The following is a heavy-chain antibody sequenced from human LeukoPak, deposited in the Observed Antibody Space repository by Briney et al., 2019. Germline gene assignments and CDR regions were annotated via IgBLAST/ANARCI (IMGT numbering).Heavy chain of an antibody. J-gene: IGHJ4*02. D-gene: IGHD3-3*01. CDR1: GGSISSGGYS. V-gene: IGHV4-30-2*01. CDR2: IYHSGST. CDR3: ARVNLYDPEFDY. Sequence: SQTLSLTCAVSGGSISSGGYSWSWIRQPPGKGLEWIGYIYHSGSTYYNPSLKSRVTISVDTSKNQFSLKLSSVTAADTAVYYCARVNLYDPEFDYWGQGTLVTVSS.